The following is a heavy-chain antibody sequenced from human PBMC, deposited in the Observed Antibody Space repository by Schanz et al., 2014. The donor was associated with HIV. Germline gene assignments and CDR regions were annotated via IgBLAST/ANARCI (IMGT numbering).Heavy chain of an antibody. CDR3: AKENPINYYSHGGPIDI. V-gene: IGHV3-33*06. D-gene: IGHD3-10*01. J-gene: IGHJ3*02. Sequence: QVQLVESGGDVVQPGRSLRLSCAASGFTFSSFGMHWVRQAPGKGLEWVAVIWYDGGYKSYADSVTGRFTISRDNSKNTLYLQMNSLRAEDTAIYYCAKENPINYYSHGGPIDIWGQGTMLTVSS. CDR2: IWYDGGYK. CDR1: GFTFSSFG.